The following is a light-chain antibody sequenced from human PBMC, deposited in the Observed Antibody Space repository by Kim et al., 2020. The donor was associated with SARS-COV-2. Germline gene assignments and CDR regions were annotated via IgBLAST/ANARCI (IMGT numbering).Light chain of an antibody. Sequence: VAWGQTVRITCQGDSLRSYYATGYQQKPGQAPILVIYGKNNRPSGIPDRFSGSSSGNTASLTITGTQAGDEADYYSNSRDSNDNVVFGGGTKLTVL. CDR3: NSRDSNDNVV. CDR2: GKN. CDR1: SLRSYY. V-gene: IGLV3-19*01. J-gene: IGLJ2*01.